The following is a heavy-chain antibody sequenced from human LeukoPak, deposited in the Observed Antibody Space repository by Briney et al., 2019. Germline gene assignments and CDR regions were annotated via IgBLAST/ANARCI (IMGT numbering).Heavy chain of an antibody. CDR3: AKYSWAGVRGVIAH. Sequence: PGGSLRLSCAASGFTLSSYAMSWVRQAPGKGLEWVSAISGSGGSTYYADSVKGRFTISRDNSKNTLYLQMNSLRAEDTAVYYCAKYSWAGVRGVIAHWGQGTQVTVSS. D-gene: IGHD3-10*01. J-gene: IGHJ4*02. CDR1: GFTLSSYA. V-gene: IGHV3-23*01. CDR2: ISGSGGST.